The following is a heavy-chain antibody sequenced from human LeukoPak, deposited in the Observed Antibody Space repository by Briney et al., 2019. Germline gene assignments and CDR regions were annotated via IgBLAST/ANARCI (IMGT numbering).Heavy chain of an antibody. Sequence: PGGSLRLSCAASGFTFSSYAMSWVRQAPGKGLEWVSAISGSGGSTYYADSVKGRFTISRDNSKNTLYLQMNSLRAEDAAVYYCARSYCSSSSCYADHYYYYMDVWGKGTTVTVSS. V-gene: IGHV3-23*01. CDR3: ARSYCSSSSCYADHYYYYMDV. D-gene: IGHD2-2*01. CDR2: ISGSGGST. J-gene: IGHJ6*03. CDR1: GFTFSSYA.